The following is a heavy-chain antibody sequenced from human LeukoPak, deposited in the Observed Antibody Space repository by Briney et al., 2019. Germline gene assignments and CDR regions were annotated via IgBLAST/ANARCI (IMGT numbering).Heavy chain of an antibody. V-gene: IGHV1-2*02. CDR3: ATGYTMVRGVISDY. CDR1: GYTFTGYY. Sequence: EASVKVSCKASGYTFTGYYMHWVRQAPGQGLEWMGWINPNSGGTNYAQKFQGRVTMTRDTSISTAYMELSRLRSDDTAVYYCATGYTMVRGVISDYWGQGTLVTVSS. CDR2: INPNSGGT. J-gene: IGHJ4*02. D-gene: IGHD3-10*01.